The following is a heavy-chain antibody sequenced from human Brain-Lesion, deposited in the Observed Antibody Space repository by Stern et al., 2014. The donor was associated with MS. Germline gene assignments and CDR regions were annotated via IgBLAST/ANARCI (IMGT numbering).Heavy chain of an antibody. CDR1: GFTFSNYW. CDR2: VNKDGRRT. Sequence: VQLVESWGGLVQPGGSLRLSCAASGFTFSNYWMHWVRHAPGKGLVWVSRVNKDGRRTSYADSVKGRFTMSRDNAKNTLYLQMNSLRVEDTAIYYCARGERWFDAWGQGTLVTVSS. CDR3: ARGERWFDA. V-gene: IGHV3-74*01. J-gene: IGHJ5*02.